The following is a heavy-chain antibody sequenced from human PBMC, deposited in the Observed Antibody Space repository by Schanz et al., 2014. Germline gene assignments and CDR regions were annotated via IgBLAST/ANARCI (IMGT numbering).Heavy chain of an antibody. D-gene: IGHD6-19*01. Sequence: EVQLVESGGGLIQPGGSLRLSCAVSGFTVNTNYMSWVRQAPGKGLEWISSMYINSGSTQYADSVRGRFTISRDNSRNTVYLQMNNVGVDDTATYYCVKTDAGWRFDYWGQGTLVIVSS. CDR3: VKTDAGWRFDY. CDR1: GFTVNTNY. J-gene: IGHJ4*02. CDR2: MYINSGST. V-gene: IGHV3-53*01.